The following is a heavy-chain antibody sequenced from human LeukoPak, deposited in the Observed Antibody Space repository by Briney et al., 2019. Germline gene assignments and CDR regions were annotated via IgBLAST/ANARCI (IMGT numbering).Heavy chain of an antibody. J-gene: IGHJ4*02. CDR2: IGRDGIHK. Sequence: PGGSLRLSCLASGYTFSDHWMSWVRQAPGKRLEWVAHIGRDGIHKGYVDSVEGRFTISRDNARNSVFLEMSNLRAEDSAVYFSAKYLNRAFDYWGQGSPVTVSS. D-gene: IGHD1-14*01. CDR1: GYTFSDHW. CDR3: AKYLNRAFDY. V-gene: IGHV3-7*01.